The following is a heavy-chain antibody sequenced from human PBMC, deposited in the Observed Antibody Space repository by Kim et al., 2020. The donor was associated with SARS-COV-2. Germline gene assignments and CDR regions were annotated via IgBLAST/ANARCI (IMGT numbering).Heavy chain of an antibody. Sequence: AQQCQGRVTMTEDTSTDTAYMELSSLRSEDTAVYYCATSPSIVAASWFDPWGQGTLVTVSS. CDR3: ATSPSIVAASWFDP. V-gene: IGHV1-24*01. J-gene: IGHJ5*02. D-gene: IGHD6-13*01.